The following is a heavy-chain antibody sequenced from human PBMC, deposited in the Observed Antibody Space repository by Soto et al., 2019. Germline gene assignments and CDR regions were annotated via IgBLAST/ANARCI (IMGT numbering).Heavy chain of an antibody. CDR1: GYTFTGYY. V-gene: IGHV1-2*04. CDR3: ATQRSEWELSFDS. J-gene: IGHJ4*02. D-gene: IGHD1-26*01. CDR2: INPNSGGT. Sequence: QVQLVQSGAEVKKPGASVKVSCKASGYTFTGYYMHWVRQAPGQGLEWMGWINPNSGGTNYAQKFQGWVTMTRATSISTAYMELSRLRSDDTAVYYCATQRSEWELSFDSWGQGTLVTVSS.